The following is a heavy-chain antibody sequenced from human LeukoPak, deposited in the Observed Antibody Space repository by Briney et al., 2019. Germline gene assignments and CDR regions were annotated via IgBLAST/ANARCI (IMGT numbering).Heavy chain of an antibody. V-gene: IGHV1-8*03. CDR2: MNPNSGHA. D-gene: IGHD3-3*01. CDR1: GYTFTTFD. Sequence: ASVKVSCKASGYTFTTFDSNWVGQATGQGLEWMGWMNPNSGHAGYAQKFQGRVTITRNTSISTAYMELSSLRSDDTAVYYCARANSIWDYWGQGTLVTVSS. CDR3: ARANSIWDY. J-gene: IGHJ4*02.